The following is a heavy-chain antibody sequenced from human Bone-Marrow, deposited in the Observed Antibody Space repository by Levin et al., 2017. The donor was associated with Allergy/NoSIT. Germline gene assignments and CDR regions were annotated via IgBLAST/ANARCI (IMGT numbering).Heavy chain of an antibody. J-gene: IGHJ4*02. CDR2: ISSNGGST. D-gene: IGHD3-3*01. Sequence: GGSLRLSCSASGFTFSSYAMHWVRQAPGKGLEYVSAISSNGGSTYYADSVKGRFTISRDNSKNTLYLQMSSLRAEDTAVYYCVKDRNWGDIVVVPAAKEDYDFWSGYPHYIWDYWGQGTLVTVSS. V-gene: IGHV3-64D*06. CDR3: VKDRNWGDIVVVPAAKEDYDFWSGYPHYIWDY. CDR1: GFTFSSYA.